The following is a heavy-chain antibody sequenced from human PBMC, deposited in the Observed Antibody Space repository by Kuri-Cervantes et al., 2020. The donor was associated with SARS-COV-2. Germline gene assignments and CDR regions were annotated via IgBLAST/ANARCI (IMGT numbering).Heavy chain of an antibody. J-gene: IGHJ6*02. Sequence: SETRSLTCAIAGDSVSSNSAAWNWIRQSPSRGLERLGRTYYRSKWYNDYAVAVKSRITINPDTSKNQFSLQLNSVTPEDTAVYYCARTAVLRFLDWLLEEYGMDVWGQENTVIVSS. CDR3: ARTAVLRFLDWLLEEYGMDV. D-gene: IGHD3-3*01. V-gene: IGHV6-1*01. CDR2: TYYRSKWYN. CDR1: GDSVSSNSAA.